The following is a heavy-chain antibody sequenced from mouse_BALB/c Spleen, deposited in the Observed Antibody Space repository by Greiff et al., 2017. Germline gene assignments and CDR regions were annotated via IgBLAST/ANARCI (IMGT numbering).Heavy chain of an antibody. D-gene: IGHD1-1*01. CDR3: ARNYYGSIAY. CDR2: ISDGGSYT. J-gene: IGHJ3*01. V-gene: IGHV5-4*02. Sequence: EVQLVESGGGLVKPGGSLKLSCAASGFTFSDYYMYWVRQTPEKRLEWVATISDGGSYTYYPDSVKGRFTISRDNAKNNLYLQMSSLKSEDTAMYYCARNYYGSIAYWGQGTLVTVSA. CDR1: GFTFSDYY.